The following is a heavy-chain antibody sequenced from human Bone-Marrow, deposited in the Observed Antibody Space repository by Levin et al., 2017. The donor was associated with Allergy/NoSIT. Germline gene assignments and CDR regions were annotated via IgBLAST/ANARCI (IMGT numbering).Heavy chain of an antibody. Sequence: PGGSLRLSCRISGFTFADYAMSWVRRAPGRGLEWVSSLDGSSGKTLYADSVKGRFTISREYSKDTLFLQMNSLRAEDTARYYCVKAETTVMLDYSSFDVWGEGTAVTVSS. V-gene: IGHV3-23*01. D-gene: IGHD4-17*01. CDR3: VKAETTVMLDYSSFDV. CDR2: LDGSSGKT. J-gene: IGHJ6*04. CDR1: GFTFADYA.